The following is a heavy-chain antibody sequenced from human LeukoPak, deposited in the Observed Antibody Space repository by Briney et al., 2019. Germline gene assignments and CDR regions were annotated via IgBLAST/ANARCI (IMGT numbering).Heavy chain of an antibody. V-gene: IGHV5-10-1*01. CDR1: GYSFTSYW. J-gene: IGHJ4*02. CDR2: IDPSDSYT. CDR3: ARSEGLWFGELLP. D-gene: IGHD3-10*01. Sequence: GESLKISCKGSGYSFTSYWISWVRQMPGKGLEWMGRIDPSDSYTNYGPSFQGHVTISADKSISTAYLQWSSLKASDTAMYYCARSEGLWFGELLPWGQGTLVTVSS.